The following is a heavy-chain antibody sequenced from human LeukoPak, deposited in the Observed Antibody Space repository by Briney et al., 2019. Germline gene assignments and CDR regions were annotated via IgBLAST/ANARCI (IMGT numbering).Heavy chain of an antibody. Sequence: QTGGSLRLSCAASGFTFSSYHMNWVRQAPGKGLEWISFVSISSGTIYYADPVNGRFRISRDNAKSSLDLEMNSLRAEDTAVYYCARAMSTFGGVRNYFDSWGQGTLVTVSS. D-gene: IGHD3-16*01. CDR1: GFTFSSYH. CDR3: ARAMSTFGGVRNYFDS. CDR2: VSISSGTI. V-gene: IGHV3-48*04. J-gene: IGHJ4*02.